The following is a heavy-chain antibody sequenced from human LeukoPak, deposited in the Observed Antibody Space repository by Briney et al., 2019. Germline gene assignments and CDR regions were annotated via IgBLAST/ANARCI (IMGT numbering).Heavy chain of an antibody. CDR1: GGTFSSYA. D-gene: IGHD6-13*01. CDR3: ARVLGQQLVRGWFDP. CDR2: IIPIFGTA. V-gene: IGHV1-69*05. Sequence: SVKVSCKASGGTFSSYAISWGRPAPGQGLEWMGGIIPIFGTANYAQKFQGRVTITTDESTSTAYMELSSLRSEDTAVYYCARVLGQQLVRGWFDPWGQGTLVTVSS. J-gene: IGHJ5*02.